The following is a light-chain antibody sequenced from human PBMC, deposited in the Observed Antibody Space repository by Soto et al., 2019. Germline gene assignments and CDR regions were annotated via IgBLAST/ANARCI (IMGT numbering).Light chain of an antibody. Sequence: QSALTQPPSVSGSPGQSVTISCTGTSSDVGSYNRVSWYQQRPGTAPKLLIYEVSNRPSGVPDRFSGSKSGNTASLTISGLQAEDEADYYCSSYTSSSTLVFGTGTKVTV. CDR1: SSDVGSYNR. CDR2: EVS. V-gene: IGLV2-18*02. J-gene: IGLJ1*01. CDR3: SSYTSSSTLV.